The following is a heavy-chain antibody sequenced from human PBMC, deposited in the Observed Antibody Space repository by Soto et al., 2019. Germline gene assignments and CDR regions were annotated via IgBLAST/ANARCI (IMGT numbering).Heavy chain of an antibody. V-gene: IGHV3-30-3*01. D-gene: IGHD6-13*01. CDR1: GFTFSSYA. CDR2: ISYDGSNK. CDR3: ARGIIHSSSWPFDP. Sequence: GGSLRLSCAASGFTFSSYAMHWVRQAPGKGLEWVAVISYDGSNKYYADSVKGRFTISRDNSKNTLYLQMNSLRAEDTAVYYCARGIIHSSSWPFDPWGQGTLVTVSS. J-gene: IGHJ5*02.